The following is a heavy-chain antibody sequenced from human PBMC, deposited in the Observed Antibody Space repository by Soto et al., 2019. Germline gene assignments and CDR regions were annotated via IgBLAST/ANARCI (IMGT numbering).Heavy chain of an antibody. J-gene: IGHJ6*02. CDR2: INHSGST. CDR1: GGSFSGYY. V-gene: IGHV4-34*01. D-gene: IGHD3-3*01. CDR3: AREHGYYDFWSGYLLYYGMDV. Sequence: SETLSLTCAVYGGSFSGYYWSWIRQPPGKGLEWIGEINHSGSTNYNPSLKSRVTISVDTSKNQFSLKLSSVTAADTAVYYCAREHGYYDFWSGYLLYYGMDVWGQGTTVTVSS.